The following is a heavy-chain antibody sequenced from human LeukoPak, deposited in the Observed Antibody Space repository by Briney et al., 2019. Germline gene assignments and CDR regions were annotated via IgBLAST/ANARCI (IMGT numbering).Heavy chain of an antibody. D-gene: IGHD3-10*01. CDR1: GFTFSSYA. CDR3: ARKQWFGELFGFDY. V-gene: IGHV3-23*01. J-gene: IGHJ4*02. CDR2: ISGSGGST. Sequence: GGSLRLSCAASGFTFSSYAMSWVRQAPGKGLEWVSAISGSGGSTYYADSVKGRFTISRDNSKNTLYLQMNSLRAEDTAVYYCARKQWFGELFGFDYWAQGTLVTVSS.